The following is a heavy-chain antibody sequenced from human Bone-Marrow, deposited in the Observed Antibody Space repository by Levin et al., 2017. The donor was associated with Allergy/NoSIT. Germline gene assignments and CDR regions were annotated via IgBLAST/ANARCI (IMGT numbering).Heavy chain of an antibody. Sequence: GESLKISCAASGFTFSSYAMHWVRQAPGKGLEWVAVISYDGSNKYYADSVKGRFTISRDNSKNTLYLQMNSLRAEDTAVYYCARQSGYSGYDFINYYYYGMDVWGQGTTVTVSS. D-gene: IGHD5-12*01. CDR3: ARQSGYSGYDFINYYYYGMDV. CDR1: GFTFSSYA. CDR2: ISYDGSNK. V-gene: IGHV3-30*04. J-gene: IGHJ6*02.